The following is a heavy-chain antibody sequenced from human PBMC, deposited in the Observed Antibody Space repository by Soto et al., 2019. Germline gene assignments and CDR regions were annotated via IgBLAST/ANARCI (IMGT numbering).Heavy chain of an antibody. CDR2: MNPNSGNT. Sequence: ASVKVSCKASGYTFTSYDINWVRQATGQGLEWMGWMNPNSGNTGHAQKFQGRVTMTRNTSISTAYMELSSLRSEDTAVYYCARGQGYCSSTSCSTNWFDPWGQGTLVTVSS. CDR1: GYTFTSYD. V-gene: IGHV1-8*01. J-gene: IGHJ5*02. D-gene: IGHD2-2*01. CDR3: ARGQGYCSSTSCSTNWFDP.